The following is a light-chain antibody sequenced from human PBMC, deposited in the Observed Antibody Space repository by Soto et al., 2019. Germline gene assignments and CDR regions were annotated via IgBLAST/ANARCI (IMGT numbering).Light chain of an antibody. CDR2: GAS. CDR3: HQYGSSPNT. J-gene: IGKJ5*01. CDR1: QSVSNDY. Sequence: EIVLAQSPGTLSLSPGQGATLSCKASQSVSNDYLVWYQQKPGQAPRVLIYGASRSATGIPDRFSGSGSETDFTLTISRLEPEDFAVYYCHQYGSSPNTFGQGTRLEIK. V-gene: IGKV3-20*01.